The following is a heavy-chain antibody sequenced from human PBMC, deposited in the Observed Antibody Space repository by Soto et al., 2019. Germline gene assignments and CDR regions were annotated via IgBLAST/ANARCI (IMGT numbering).Heavy chain of an antibody. V-gene: IGHV3-9*01. CDR2: ISWNSGSI. J-gene: IGHJ3*02. D-gene: IGHD6-13*01. CDR3: AKGTVTAAGDAFDI. Sequence: GGSLRLSCAASGFTFDVYAMDGVRQAPGKGLEWVSGISWNSGSIGYADSVKGRFTISRDNAKNSLYLQMNSLRAEDTALYYCAKGTVTAAGDAFDIWGQGTMVTVSS. CDR1: GFTFDVYA.